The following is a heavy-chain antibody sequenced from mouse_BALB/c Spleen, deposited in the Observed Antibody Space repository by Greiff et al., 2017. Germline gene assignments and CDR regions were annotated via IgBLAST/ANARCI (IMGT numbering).Heavy chain of an antibody. CDR1: GDSITSGY. D-gene: IGHD1-1*02. CDR3: ARYVLWSYYYAMDY. Sequence: EVQLVESGPSLVKPSQTLSLTCSVTGDSITSGYWNWIRKFPGNKLEYMGYISYSGSTYYNPSLKSRISITRDTSKNQYYLQLNSVTTEDTATYYCARYVLWSYYYAMDYWGQGTSVTVSS. CDR2: ISYSGST. V-gene: IGHV3-8*02. J-gene: IGHJ4*01.